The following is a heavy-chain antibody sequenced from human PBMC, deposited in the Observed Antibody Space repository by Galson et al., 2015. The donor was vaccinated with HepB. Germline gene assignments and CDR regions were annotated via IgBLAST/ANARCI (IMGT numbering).Heavy chain of an antibody. D-gene: IGHD3-10*01. V-gene: IGHV5-10-1*01. CDR3: ARHYGSGSYYFWADY. J-gene: IGHJ4*02. CDR1: GYSFTSYW. Sequence: QSGAEVKKPGESLRISCKGSGYSFTSYWISWVRQMPGKGLEWMGRIDPSDSYTNYSPSFQGHVTISADKSISTAYLQWSSLKASDTAMYYCARHYGSGSYYFWADYWGQGTLVTVSS. CDR2: IDPSDSYT.